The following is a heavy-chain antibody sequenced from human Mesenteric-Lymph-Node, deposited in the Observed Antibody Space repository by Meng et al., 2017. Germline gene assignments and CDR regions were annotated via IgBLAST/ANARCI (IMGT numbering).Heavy chain of an antibody. J-gene: IGHJ5*02. CDR3: ARVYGGNSRWFDP. CDR1: GGSITSSNYY. CDR2: IYYTGNS. D-gene: IGHD4-23*01. Sequence: QLQLQVSGPGLVKPSDTLSLSCTVSGGSITSSNYYWGWIRQPPGKGLEWIANIYYTGNSFYNPSLKSRVAISVDTSTNQFSLNLTSVTAADTAVYYCARVYGGNSRWFDPWGQGTLVTASS. V-gene: IGHV4-39*07.